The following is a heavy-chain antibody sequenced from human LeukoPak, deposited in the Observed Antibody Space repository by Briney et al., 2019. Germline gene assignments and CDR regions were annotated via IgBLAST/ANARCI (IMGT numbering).Heavy chain of an antibody. CDR1: GYTFTSYD. CDR2: MNPNSGNT. V-gene: IGHV1-8*01. CDR3: ARGPSTYSGSYLDY. D-gene: IGHD1-26*01. J-gene: IGHJ4*02. Sequence: ASVKVSCKASGYTFTSYDINWVRQATGQGLEWMGWMNPNSGNTGYAQKFQGRVTMTRNTSISTAYMELSSLRSEDTAVYYCARGPSTYSGSYLDYWGQGTLVTVSS.